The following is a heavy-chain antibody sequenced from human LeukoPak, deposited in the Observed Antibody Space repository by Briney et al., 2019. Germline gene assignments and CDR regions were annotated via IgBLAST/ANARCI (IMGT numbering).Heavy chain of an antibody. CDR3: ARGITMVRGVSQSDY. D-gene: IGHD3-10*01. V-gene: IGHV3-7*01. CDR1: GFTVSSNS. Sequence: GGSLRLSCTVSGFTVSSNSMSWVRQAPGKGLEWVANIKQDGSEKYYVDSVKGRFTISRDNAKNSLYLQMNSLRAEDTAVYYCARGITMVRGVSQSDYWGQGTLVTVSS. J-gene: IGHJ4*02. CDR2: IKQDGSEK.